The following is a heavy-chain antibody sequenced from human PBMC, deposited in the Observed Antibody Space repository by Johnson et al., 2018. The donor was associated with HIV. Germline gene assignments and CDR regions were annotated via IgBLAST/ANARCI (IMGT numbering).Heavy chain of an antibody. D-gene: IGHD2-2*01. V-gene: IGHV3-30*04. CDR3: ARNGLIPAAKGVAFDI. J-gene: IGHJ3*02. CDR2: ISFDGNDK. CDR1: GFTFSIYA. Sequence: QVQLVESGGGVVQPGRSLRLSCAASGFTFSIYAMHWVRQAPGKGLEWVSLISFDGNDKYYADSVKGRFTISRDNAKNSTYLQMNSLRAEDTAVYYCARNGLIPAAKGVAFDIWGQGTTVTVSS.